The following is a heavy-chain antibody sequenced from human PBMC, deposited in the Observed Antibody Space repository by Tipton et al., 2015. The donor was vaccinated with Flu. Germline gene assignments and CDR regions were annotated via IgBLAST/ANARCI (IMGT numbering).Heavy chain of an antibody. V-gene: IGHV4-31*03. D-gene: IGHD3-10*01. Sequence: TLSLTCTVSGGSISSGGAYWSWIRQHPGKGLEWIGCIYYSGSTYYTPSLRSRVTISVDTSNNQFSLMLNSVTAADTAVYYCARDQGFGGGLSYDYYAMDVWGQGTTVTVSS. CDR1: GGSISSGGAY. CDR2: IYYSGST. J-gene: IGHJ6*02. CDR3: ARDQGFGGGLSYDYYAMDV.